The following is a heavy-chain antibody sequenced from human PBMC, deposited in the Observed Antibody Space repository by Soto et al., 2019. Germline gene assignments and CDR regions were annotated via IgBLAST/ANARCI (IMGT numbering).Heavy chain of an antibody. CDR1: GGSISSSSYY. CDR3: ARHAAYYYGSGSYRFIYYVDY. J-gene: IGHJ4*02. V-gene: IGHV4-39*01. D-gene: IGHD3-10*01. CDR2: IYYSGST. Sequence: SETLSLTCTVSGGSISSSSYYWGWIRQPPGKGLEWIGSIYYSGSTYYNPSLKGRVTISVDTSKNQFSLKLSSVTAADTAVYYCARHAAYYYGSGSYRFIYYVDYWGQGTLVTVS.